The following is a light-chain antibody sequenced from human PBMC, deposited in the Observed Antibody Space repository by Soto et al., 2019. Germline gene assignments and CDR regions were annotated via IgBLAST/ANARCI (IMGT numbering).Light chain of an antibody. Sequence: DIQMTQSPSFVSASIGDRVTITCRASQNIRFWLAWYQQKPGKAPKSLIYKASTLKSGVPSRFSGSGSGTEFTLTISSLQPDDFATYYCQHYNSYSEAFGQGTKVDIK. CDR1: QNIRFW. CDR3: QHYNSYSEA. J-gene: IGKJ1*01. V-gene: IGKV1-5*03. CDR2: KAS.